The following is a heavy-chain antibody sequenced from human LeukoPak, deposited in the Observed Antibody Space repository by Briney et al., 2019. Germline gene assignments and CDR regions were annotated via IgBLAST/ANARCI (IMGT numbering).Heavy chain of an antibody. CDR3: ARDRGVRGHDYGDEQSGTFDC. CDR2: IWYDGSHK. V-gene: IGHV3-33*01. CDR1: GFTFSNYG. Sequence: GGSLRLSCAASGFTFSNYGMHWVRQAPGKGLEWVAVIWYDGSHKYYADSVKGRFTISRDNSKNTLYLQMNSLRAEDTAVYYCARDRGVRGHDYGDEQSGTFDCWGQGTLVTVSS. J-gene: IGHJ4*02. D-gene: IGHD4-17*01.